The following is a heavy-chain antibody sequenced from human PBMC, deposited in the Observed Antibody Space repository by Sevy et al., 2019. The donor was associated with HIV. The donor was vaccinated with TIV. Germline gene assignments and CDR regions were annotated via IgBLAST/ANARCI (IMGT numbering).Heavy chain of an antibody. CDR2: ISPNGATS. D-gene: IGHD6-19*01. Sequence: GGSLRLSCEVPGFTFGYFAMSWVRQAPGKGLEWVSGISPNGATSHYAASVRGRFTISRDNSKNRMYLQMSSLRAEDTAQYYCAKDTSGWYDALDQWGQGTLVTVSS. J-gene: IGHJ4*02. V-gene: IGHV3-23*01. CDR1: GFTFGYFA. CDR3: AKDTSGWYDALDQ.